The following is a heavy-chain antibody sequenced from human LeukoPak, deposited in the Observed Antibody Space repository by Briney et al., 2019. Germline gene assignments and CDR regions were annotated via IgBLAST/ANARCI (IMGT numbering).Heavy chain of an antibody. V-gene: IGHV4-39*01. CDR2: IYYSGST. Sequence: SETLSLTCTVSGGSLSSSSYYWGWIRQPPGKGLEWIGSIYYSGSTYYNPSLKSRVTISVDTSKNQFSLKLSSVTAADTAVYYCARHEVVPAARYYYYGMDVWGQGTTVTVSS. J-gene: IGHJ6*02. D-gene: IGHD2-2*01. CDR1: GGSLSSSSYY. CDR3: ARHEVVPAARYYYYGMDV.